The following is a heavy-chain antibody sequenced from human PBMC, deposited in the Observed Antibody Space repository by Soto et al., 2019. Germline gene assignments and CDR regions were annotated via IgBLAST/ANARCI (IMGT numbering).Heavy chain of an antibody. CDR1: GGSFSGYY. CDR3: ARAGTDIVATSPFDY. D-gene: IGHD5-12*01. J-gene: IGHJ4*02. CDR2: INHSGST. V-gene: IGHV4-34*01. Sequence: KPSETLSLTCAVYGGSFSGYYWSWIRQPPGKGLEWIGEINHSGSTNYNPSLKSRVTISVDTSKNQFSLKLSSVTAADTAVYYCARAGTDIVATSPFDYWGQGTLVTVSS.